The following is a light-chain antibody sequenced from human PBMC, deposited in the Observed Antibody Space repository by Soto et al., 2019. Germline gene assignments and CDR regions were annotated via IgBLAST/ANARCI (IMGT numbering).Light chain of an antibody. Sequence: DIVLTQSPATLSVSTGEGATISCRASQSISSNLDWYHQKPGQAPRLLIYGASSMAGGLPARFSGSGSGTEFTLTISSLQSEDFAAYYCQQSYSTPITFGQGTRLEI. CDR1: QSISSN. CDR3: QQSYSTPIT. J-gene: IGKJ5*01. V-gene: IGKV3-15*01. CDR2: GAS.